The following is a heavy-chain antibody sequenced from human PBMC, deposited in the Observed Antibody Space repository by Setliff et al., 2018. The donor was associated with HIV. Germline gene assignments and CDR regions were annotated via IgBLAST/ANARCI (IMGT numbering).Heavy chain of an antibody. V-gene: IGHV1-2*02. Sequence: ASVKVSCKASGYTLAGYFMHWVRQAPGQGLEWMGWINPNSGGTNYAQKFQGRVTMTTDTSISTSYLDLSRLRSDDTAVYYCARGANNPHWYYDTWSGPSSGYFQHWGQGTQVTVS. CDR1: GYTLAGYF. J-gene: IGHJ1*01. D-gene: IGHD3-3*01. CDR3: ARGANNPHWYYDTWSGPSSGYFQH. CDR2: INPNSGGT.